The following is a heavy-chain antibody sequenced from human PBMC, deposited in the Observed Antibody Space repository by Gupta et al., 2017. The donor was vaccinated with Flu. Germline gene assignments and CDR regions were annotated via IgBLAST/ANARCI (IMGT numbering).Heavy chain of an antibody. V-gene: IGHV3-43*01. D-gene: IGHD6-13*01. CDR2: ISWDGGHT. Sequence: EAQLVVSGGVVVQPGGSLRLSCAASGFTFDDYTMHWVRQAPGKGLEWVSLISWDGGHTYYTDSVKGRFTISRDNSQNSLYLQMNSLTIEDTGFYYCAKDSIAAPGRPQYCLHWGQGTLVTVSS. CDR1: GFTFDDYT. CDR3: AKDSIAAPGRPQYCLH. J-gene: IGHJ1*01.